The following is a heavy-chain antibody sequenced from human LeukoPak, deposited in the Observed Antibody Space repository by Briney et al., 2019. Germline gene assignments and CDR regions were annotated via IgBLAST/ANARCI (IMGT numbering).Heavy chain of an antibody. Sequence: PGGSLRLSCAASRFTFSDYPMHGVRQAPGKGLECVALISSDGSNKYHADSVKGRFTISRDNSKNTLYLQMSSLRVDDTAVYYCASARRYFDFDYWGQGTLVTVSS. V-gene: IGHV3-30*04. J-gene: IGHJ4*02. CDR1: RFTFSDYP. D-gene: IGHD3-9*01. CDR2: ISSDGSNK. CDR3: ASARRYFDFDY.